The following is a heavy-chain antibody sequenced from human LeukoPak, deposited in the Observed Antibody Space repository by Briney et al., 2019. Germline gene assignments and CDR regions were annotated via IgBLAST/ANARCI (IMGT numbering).Heavy chain of an antibody. D-gene: IGHD3-10*01. CDR2: ISDTGGST. CDR3: AKSRPGPYFDY. CDR1: GFTFSIYD. V-gene: IGHV3-23*01. Sequence: PGGSLRLSCAASGFTFSIYDMSWVRQAPGKGLEWVSGISDTGGSTYYADSVKGRFTFSRDNSKNTMYLQMNSLRAEDTAVYHCAKSRPGPYFDYWGQGTLVTVSS. J-gene: IGHJ4*02.